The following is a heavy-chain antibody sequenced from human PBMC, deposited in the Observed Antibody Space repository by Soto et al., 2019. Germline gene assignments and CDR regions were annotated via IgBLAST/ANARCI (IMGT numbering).Heavy chain of an antibody. D-gene: IGHD4-17*01. J-gene: IGHJ4*02. CDR3: ARTTVALDY. V-gene: IGHV4-59*08. Sequence: SETLSLTCTVSGGSISSYYWSWIRQPPGKGLEWIGYIYYSGSTNYNPSLKSRVTISVDTSKNQFSLKLSSVTAADTAVYYCARTTVALDYWGQGTLVTVSS. CDR1: GGSISSYY. CDR2: IYYSGST.